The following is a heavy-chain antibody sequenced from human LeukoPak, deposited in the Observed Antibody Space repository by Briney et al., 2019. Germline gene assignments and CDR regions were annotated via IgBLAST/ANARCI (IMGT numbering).Heavy chain of an antibody. CDR1: GFTFSSFG. CDR3: ARNGMDV. J-gene: IGHJ6*02. CDR2: IWFDGSNK. Sequence: GGSLRLSCAASGFTFSSFGMHWVRQAPGKGLEWVAVIWFDGSNKYHADSVKGRFTISRDNSKNTLYLQMNSLRAEDTAVYYCARNGMDVWGQGTTVTVSS. V-gene: IGHV3-33*01.